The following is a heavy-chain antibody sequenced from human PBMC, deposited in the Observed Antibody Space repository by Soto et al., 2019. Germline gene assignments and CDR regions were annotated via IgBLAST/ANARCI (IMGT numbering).Heavy chain of an antibody. J-gene: IGHJ4*02. CDR2: ISSSGSTI. V-gene: IGHV3-11*01. D-gene: IGHD6-19*01. CDR1: GFTFSDYY. CDR3: ARCIAVARGVFDY. Sequence: GESLKISCAASGFTFSDYYMSWIRQAPGKGLEWVSYISSSGSTIYYADSVKGRFTISRDNAKNSLYLQMNSLRAEDTAVYYCARCIAVARGVFDYWGQGTLVTVSS.